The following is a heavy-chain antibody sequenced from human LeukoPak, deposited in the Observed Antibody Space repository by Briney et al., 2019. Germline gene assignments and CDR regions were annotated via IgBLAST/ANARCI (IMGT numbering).Heavy chain of an antibody. CDR3: ARIGKGNWFDP. CDR2: IYHSGST. CDR1: GGSISSSSYY. J-gene: IGHJ5*02. Sequence: SETLSLTCTVSGGSISSSSYYWSWIRQAPGKGLEWIGYIYHSGSTYYNPSLKSRVTISVDRSKNQFSLKLSSVTAADTAVYYCARIGKGNWFDPWGQGTLVTVSS. V-gene: IGHV4-30-2*01. D-gene: IGHD4-23*01.